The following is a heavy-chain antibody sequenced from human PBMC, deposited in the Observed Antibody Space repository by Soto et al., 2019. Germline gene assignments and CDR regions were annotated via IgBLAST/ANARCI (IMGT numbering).Heavy chain of an antibody. J-gene: IGHJ3*02. CDR3: ARDSPSYYDSSGYYDGSNAFDI. CDR2: MNPNSGNT. Sequence: GASVKVSCKASGYTFTSYDINWVRQATGQGLEWMGWMNPNSGNTGYAQKFQGRVTMTRNTSISTAYMELSSLRSDDTAVYYCARDSPSYYDSSGYYDGSNAFDIWGQGTMVTVSS. D-gene: IGHD3-22*01. CDR1: GYTFTSYD. V-gene: IGHV1-8*01.